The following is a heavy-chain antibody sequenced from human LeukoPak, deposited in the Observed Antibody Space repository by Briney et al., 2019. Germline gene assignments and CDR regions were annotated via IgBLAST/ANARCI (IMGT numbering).Heavy chain of an antibody. CDR3: ARDFAARPRWFDP. CDR1: GFNFRNYG. V-gene: IGHV3-30*02. CDR2: LRFDGTSE. J-gene: IGHJ5*02. D-gene: IGHD6-6*01. Sequence: GGSLRLSCLTSGFNFRNYGMHWVRQAPGKGPEWVAFLRFDGTSEYYADSVKGRFSIFREVSKNSLYLQLNSLRAEDTGVYYCARDFAARPRWFDPWGQGTLVTVSS.